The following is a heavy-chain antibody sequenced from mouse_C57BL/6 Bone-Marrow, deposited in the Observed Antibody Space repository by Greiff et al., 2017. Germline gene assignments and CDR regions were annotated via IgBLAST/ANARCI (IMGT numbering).Heavy chain of an antibody. J-gene: IGHJ4*01. CDR2: INPNNGGT. CDR1: GYTFTDYY. V-gene: IGHV1-26*01. CDR3: TTSFTTVVDMDY. Sequence: EVQLQQSGPELVKPGASVKISCKASGYTFTDYYMNWVKQSHGKSLEWIGDINPNNGGTSYNQKFKGKATLTVDKSSSTAYMELRSLTSEDTAVYYCTTSFTTVVDMDYWGQGTSVTVSS. D-gene: IGHD1-1*01.